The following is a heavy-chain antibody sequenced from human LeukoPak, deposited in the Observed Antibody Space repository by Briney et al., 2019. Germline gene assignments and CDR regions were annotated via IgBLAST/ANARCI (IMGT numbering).Heavy chain of an antibody. D-gene: IGHD3-10*01. Sequence: SETLSLTCTVSGGSISSYYWTWIRQPPGKGLEWIGHIYYSGSTNYNPSLKSPVTISIETSKNQFSLRMSSVTAADTAVYYCARGGYYGSGNDFRFDPWGQGTLVTVSS. CDR3: ARGGYYGSGNDFRFDP. V-gene: IGHV4-59*01. CDR2: IYYSGST. J-gene: IGHJ5*02. CDR1: GGSISSYY.